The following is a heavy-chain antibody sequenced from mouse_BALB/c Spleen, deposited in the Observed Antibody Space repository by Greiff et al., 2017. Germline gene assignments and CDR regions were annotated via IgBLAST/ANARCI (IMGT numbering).Heavy chain of an antibody. CDR2: IDPENGDT. J-gene: IGHJ4*01. V-gene: IGHV14-4*02. D-gene: IGHD2-1*01. Sequence: VQLQQSGAELVRPGASVKLSCTASGFNIKDYYMHWVQQRPEQGLEWIGWIDPENGDTEYAPKFQGKATMTADTASNTAYLQLSSLTSEDTAVYYCNANYYGNPHYAMDYWGQGTSVTVSA. CDR3: NANYYGNPHYAMDY. CDR1: GFNIKDYY.